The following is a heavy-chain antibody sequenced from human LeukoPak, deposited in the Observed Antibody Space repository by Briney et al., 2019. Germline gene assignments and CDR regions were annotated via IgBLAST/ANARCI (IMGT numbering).Heavy chain of an antibody. J-gene: IGHJ5*02. D-gene: IGHD2-21*01. CDR3: ARDYGGNSGWFDP. Sequence: ASVKVSCKASGYTFTSYDLNWVRQATGQGPEWIGWMNPNSGNTGYAQKFQGRVTLTRSTSISTAYMELRSLTSGDTAVYYCARDYGGNSGWFDPWGQGTLVTVSS. CDR1: GYTFTSYD. V-gene: IGHV1-8*01. CDR2: MNPNSGNT.